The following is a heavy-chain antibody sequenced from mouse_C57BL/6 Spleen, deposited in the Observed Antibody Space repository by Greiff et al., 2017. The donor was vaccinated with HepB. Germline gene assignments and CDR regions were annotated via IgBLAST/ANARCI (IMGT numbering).Heavy chain of an antibody. Sequence: QVQLQQSGAELVKPGASVKLSCKASGYTFTSYWMHWVKQRPGQGLEWIGMIHPNSGSTNYNEKFKSKATLTVDKSSSTAYMQLSSLTSEDSAVYYCARDYGSIYYYAMDYWGQGTSVTVSS. CDR2: IHPNSGST. V-gene: IGHV1-64*01. J-gene: IGHJ4*01. CDR1: GYTFTSYW. D-gene: IGHD1-1*01. CDR3: ARDYGSIYYYAMDY.